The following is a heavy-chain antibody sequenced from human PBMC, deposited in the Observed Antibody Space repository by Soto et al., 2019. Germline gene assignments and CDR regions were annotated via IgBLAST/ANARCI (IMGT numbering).Heavy chain of an antibody. V-gene: IGHV4-30-4*01. CDR1: GGFVNSVNNY. D-gene: IGHD3-3*01. CDR3: ARVRFSSFEVAVPPVGWCVP. Sequence: QVHLQESGPGLVKPSQTLSLTCTVSGGFVNSVNNYWSWIRQPPGKGLEWLGYIFYTGSTYYNPSLRSRVARSIDTSKIWFSLKLTSVSAPDTPVYYCARVRFSSFEVAVPPVGWCVPWGQGTLVTVSS. J-gene: IGHJ5*02. CDR2: IFYTGST.